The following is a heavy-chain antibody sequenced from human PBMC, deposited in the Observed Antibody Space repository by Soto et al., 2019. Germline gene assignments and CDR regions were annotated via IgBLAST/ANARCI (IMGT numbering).Heavy chain of an antibody. CDR1: GFTFSSYS. CDR2: ISSSSSTI. Sequence: GGSLRLSCAASGFTFSSYSMNWVRQAPGKGLEWVSYISSSSSTIYYADSVKGRFTISRDNAKNPLYLQMNNLRAEDTAVYYCAREGGIGCSSTSCYAVDYWGQGTLVTVSS. J-gene: IGHJ4*02. V-gene: IGHV3-48*01. CDR3: AREGGIGCSSTSCYAVDY. D-gene: IGHD2-2*01.